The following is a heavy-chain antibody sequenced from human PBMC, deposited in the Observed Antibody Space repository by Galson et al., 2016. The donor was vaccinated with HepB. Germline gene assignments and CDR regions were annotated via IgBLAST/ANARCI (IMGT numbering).Heavy chain of an antibody. Sequence: SLRLSCAASGFTFGIYSMTWVRQAPGQGLEWVSSIGGSGTYIYYADSVRGRFTISRDNTKNSLHLQMSSLRAEDTAVYYCARVGGSADRHSDYWGQGALVTVSS. V-gene: IGHV3-21*01. D-gene: IGHD3-16*01. J-gene: IGHJ4*02. CDR2: IGGSGTYI. CDR1: GFTFGIYS. CDR3: ARVGGSADRHSDY.